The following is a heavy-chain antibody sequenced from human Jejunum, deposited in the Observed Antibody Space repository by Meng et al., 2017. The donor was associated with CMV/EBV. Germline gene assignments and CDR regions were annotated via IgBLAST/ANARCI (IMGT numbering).Heavy chain of an antibody. CDR1: GYTFTSYD. D-gene: IGHD6-19*01. CDR2: MNPNRGTT. V-gene: IGHV1-8*01. Sequence: QGQLGQSGAEGKKPGASVKVSCKASGYTFTSYDINWVRQGTGQGLEWMGWMNPNRGTTGYAQKFQGRVTMTRNISKSTAYMDLSSLRSEDTAVYYCATGVADFEYWGQGTLVTV. J-gene: IGHJ4*02. CDR3: ATGVADFEY.